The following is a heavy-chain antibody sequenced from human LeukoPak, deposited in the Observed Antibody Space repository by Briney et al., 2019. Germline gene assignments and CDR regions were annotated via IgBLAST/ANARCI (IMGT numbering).Heavy chain of an antibody. CDR1: GGSVSSGSYY. V-gene: IGHV4-61*01. D-gene: IGHD6-19*01. CDR3: ARSWAVAGTNNWFDP. CDR2: IYYSGST. Sequence: ASETLSLTCTVSGGSVSSGSYYWSWIRQPPGKGLEWIGYIYYSGSTNYNPSLKSRVTISVDTSKNQFSLKLSSVTAADTAVYYCARSWAVAGTNNWFDPWGQGTLVTVSS. J-gene: IGHJ5*02.